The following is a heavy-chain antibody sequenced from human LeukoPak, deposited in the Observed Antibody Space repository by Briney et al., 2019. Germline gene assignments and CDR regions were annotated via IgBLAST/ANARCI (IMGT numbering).Heavy chain of an antibody. D-gene: IGHD3-3*02. J-gene: IGHJ6*03. V-gene: IGHV1-3*01. CDR3: ALHFWSGYWVPQGNYMDV. CDR1: GYTFTSYA. Sequence: GASVKVSCKASGYTFTSYAMNWVRQAPGQRLEWMGWINAGNRNTKYSQKFQDRLTITTDTSASTAYMELSRLRSDDTAVYYCALHFWSGYWVPQGNYMDVWGKGTTVTVSS. CDR2: INAGNRNT.